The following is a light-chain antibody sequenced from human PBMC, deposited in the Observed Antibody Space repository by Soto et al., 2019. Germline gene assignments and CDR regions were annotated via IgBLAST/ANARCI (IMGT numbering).Light chain of an antibody. V-gene: IGLV2-14*01. J-gene: IGLJ2*01. CDR1: SADIGNYNY. Sequence: QSALTQPASVSGSPGQSITISCTGTSADIGNYNYVSWYQHHPGKAPKLMIYEVSDRPSGVADRVSGSKSGNTAALTISGLQAEAEADYYCSSYTTSDTLVFGGGTKLTVL. CDR2: EVS. CDR3: SSYTTSDTLV.